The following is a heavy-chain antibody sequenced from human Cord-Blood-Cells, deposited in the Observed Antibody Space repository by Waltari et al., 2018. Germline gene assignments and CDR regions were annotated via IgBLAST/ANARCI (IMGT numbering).Heavy chain of an antibody. Sequence: QVQLQESSPGLVKPSQTLSLTCTVSGGSISSGGYYWSWIRQHPGKGLEWIGYIYYSGSTYYNPSLKSRVTISVDTSKNQFSRKLSSVTAADTAVYYCARDKVVPAAIADYYYYYMDVWGKGTTVTVSS. J-gene: IGHJ6*03. CDR1: GGSISSGGYY. V-gene: IGHV4-31*03. CDR3: ARDKVVPAAIADYYYYYMDV. CDR2: IYYSGST. D-gene: IGHD2-2*01.